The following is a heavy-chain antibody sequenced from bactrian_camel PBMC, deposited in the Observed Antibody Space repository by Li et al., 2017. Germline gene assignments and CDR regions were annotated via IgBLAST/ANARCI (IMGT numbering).Heavy chain of an antibody. CDR2: IDSDGTI. V-gene: IGHV3S53*01. J-gene: IGHJ4*01. Sequence: HVQLVESGGGSVQAGGSLKLTCAGSAYILEQCGMGWFRQAPGKEREGVALIDSDGTIKYADSVKGRFTFSQDKTENTFHLQMNSLKTDDTAVYYCQADCCVGWAVDDCKFWGQGPRSPSP. CDR1: AYILEQCG. D-gene: IGHD5*01. CDR3: QADCCVGWAVDDCKF.